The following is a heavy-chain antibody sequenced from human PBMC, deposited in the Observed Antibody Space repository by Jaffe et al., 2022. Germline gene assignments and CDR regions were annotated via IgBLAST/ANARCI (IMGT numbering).Heavy chain of an antibody. CDR3: ARVVKWLQWSD. V-gene: IGHV3-7*05. Sequence: EVQLVESGGDLVQPGGSLRLSCAASGFTFSIFYMSWVRQAPGKGLEWVAHINKDGSDKNYVDSVRGRFTVSRDNDKNSLYLEMNNLRADDTAVYYCARVVKWLQWSDWGLGTLVTVSS. J-gene: IGHJ4*02. CDR1: GFTFSIFY. D-gene: IGHD5-12*01. CDR2: INKDGSDK.